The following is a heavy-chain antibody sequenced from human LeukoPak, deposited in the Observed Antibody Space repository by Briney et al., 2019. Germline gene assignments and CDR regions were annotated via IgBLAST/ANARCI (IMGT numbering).Heavy chain of an antibody. CDR2: IYYSGST. Sequence: PSETLSLTCTVSGGSISSSSYYWGWIRQPPGKGLEWIGSIYYSGSTYYNPSLKSRVTISVDTSKNQFSLKLSSVTAADTAVYYCARHRATMVRGVNTHYYYYYMDVWGKGTTVTVSS. V-gene: IGHV4-39*01. CDR1: GGSISSSSYY. D-gene: IGHD3-10*01. CDR3: ARHRATMVRGVNTHYYYYYMDV. J-gene: IGHJ6*03.